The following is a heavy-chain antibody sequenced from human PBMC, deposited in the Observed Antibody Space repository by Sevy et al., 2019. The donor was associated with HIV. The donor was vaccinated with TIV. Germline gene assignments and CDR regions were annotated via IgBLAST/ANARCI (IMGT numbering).Heavy chain of an antibody. CDR1: GVSVSPYY. CDR2: SGST. V-gene: IGHV4-59*02. CDR3: ARGGPNQQQLDYFDH. Sequence: SETLSLTCTVSGVSVSPYYWAWIRQPPGKGLECVAFSGSTNYNPSLKSRATTSVDTSKNQFSLKLSSVTAADTAIYYSARGGPNQQQLDYFDHWGQGTLVTVSS. D-gene: IGHD1-1*01. J-gene: IGHJ4*02.